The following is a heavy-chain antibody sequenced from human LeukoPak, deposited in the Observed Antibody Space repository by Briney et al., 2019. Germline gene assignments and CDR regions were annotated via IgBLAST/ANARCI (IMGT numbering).Heavy chain of an antibody. D-gene: IGHD3-10*01. V-gene: IGHV4-4*07. J-gene: IGHJ5*02. Sequence: SETLSLTCTVSGGSISSYYWSWIRQPPGKGLEWIGRIYTSGSTTYNPSLKSRVTMSVDTSKNQFSLKLSSVTAANTAVYYCATDSGTTGEVKFDPWGQGTLVTVSS. CDR1: GGSISSYY. CDR2: IYTSGST. CDR3: ATDSGTTGEVKFDP.